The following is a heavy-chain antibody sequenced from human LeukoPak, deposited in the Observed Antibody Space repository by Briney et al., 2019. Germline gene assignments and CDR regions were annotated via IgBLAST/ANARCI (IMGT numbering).Heavy chain of an antibody. J-gene: IGHJ4*02. CDR2: IQHDGSEK. CDR1: GFTFSSYG. V-gene: IGHV3-7*05. D-gene: IGHD2/OR15-2a*01. CDR3: ARDQILTNY. Sequence: GGSLRLSCAASGFTFSSYGMSWVRQAPGKGLEWVANIQHDGSEKHYVDSVKGRFTISRDNAKNSRYLQMNSLRAEDTAVYYCARDQILTNYWGQGTLVTVSS.